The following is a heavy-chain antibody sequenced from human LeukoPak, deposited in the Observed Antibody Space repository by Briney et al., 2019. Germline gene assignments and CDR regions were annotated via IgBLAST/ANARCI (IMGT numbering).Heavy chain of an antibody. CDR3: ARALRDSSGYYGMDV. V-gene: IGHV3-21*01. Sequence: PGGSLRLSCATSGFTFSSYSMNWVRQAPGKGLEWVSSISSSSSYIYYADSVKGRFTISRDNAKNSLYLQMNSLRAEDTAVYYCARALRDSSGYYGMDVWGQGTTVTVSS. CDR1: GFTFSSYS. J-gene: IGHJ6*02. D-gene: IGHD3-22*01. CDR2: ISSSSSYI.